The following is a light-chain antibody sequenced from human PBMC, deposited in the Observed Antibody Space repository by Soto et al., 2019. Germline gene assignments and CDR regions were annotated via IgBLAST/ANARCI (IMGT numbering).Light chain of an antibody. J-gene: IGKJ1*01. Sequence: DIQMTQSPSSLSASIGDRVTITCRASQSVANYLNWYQQKPGKAPKLLIYTTSSLQSAVPSRFSGGGSGTEFTLTISSLQREDFATYYCQQSYNTPLTFGQGTKVEIK. V-gene: IGKV1-39*01. CDR3: QQSYNTPLT. CDR1: QSVANY. CDR2: TTS.